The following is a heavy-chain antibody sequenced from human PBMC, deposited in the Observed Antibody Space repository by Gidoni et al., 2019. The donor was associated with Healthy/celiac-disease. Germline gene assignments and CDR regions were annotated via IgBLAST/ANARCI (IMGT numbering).Heavy chain of an antibody. J-gene: IGHJ4*02. CDR3: TTELGEYDFWSGWVTTDY. V-gene: IGHV3-15*07. Sequence: EVQLVESGGGLVKPGGSLRLSCAASGFPFSNAWMNWVRQAPGKGLEWVGRIKSKTDGGTTDYAAPVKGRFTISRDDSKNTLYLQMNSLKTEDTAVYYCTTELGEYDFWSGWVTTDYWGQGTLVTVSS. CDR2: IKSKTDGGTT. CDR1: GFPFSNAW. D-gene: IGHD3-3*01.